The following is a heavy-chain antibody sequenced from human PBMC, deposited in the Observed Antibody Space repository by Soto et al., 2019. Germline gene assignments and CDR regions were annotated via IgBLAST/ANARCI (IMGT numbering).Heavy chain of an antibody. CDR1: GYTFTRYA. CDR3: ARDAPPADY. J-gene: IGHJ4*02. V-gene: IGHV1-18*01. CDR2: ISAYNGNT. Sequence: QVQLVQSGAEVKKPGASVKVSCKASGYTFTRYAISWVRQAPGQGLEWMGWISAYNGNTNYAQKSQGRVTMTTDTSTATAYMERRTQKSDDAALYYCARDAPPADYWGQGTLVTLSS.